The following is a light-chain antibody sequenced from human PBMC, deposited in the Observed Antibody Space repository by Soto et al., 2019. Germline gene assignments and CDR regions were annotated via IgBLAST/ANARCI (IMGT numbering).Light chain of an antibody. J-gene: IGLJ1*01. CDR2: DVS. CDR3: CSYAGSYAPFEV. V-gene: IGLV2-11*01. Sequence: QSALTQPRSVSGSPGQSVTISCTGTSSDVGGYNYVSWYQQHPGKAPKLMIYDVSKRPSGVPDRFSGSKSGNTASLTISGLQAEDEADYYCCSYAGSYAPFEVFGTGTKLTVL. CDR1: SSDVGGYNY.